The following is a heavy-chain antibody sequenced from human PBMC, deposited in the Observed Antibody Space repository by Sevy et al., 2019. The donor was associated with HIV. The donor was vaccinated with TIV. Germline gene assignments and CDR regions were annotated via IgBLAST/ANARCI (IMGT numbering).Heavy chain of an antibody. V-gene: IGHV3-9*01. Sequence: GGSLRLSCAASGFTFDDYAMHWVRQAPGKGLEWVSGISWNSGSIGYADSVKGRFTISRDNAKNSLYLQMNSLRAEDTALHYCAKDMQEKGAYCSSTSCYTGPYYWGQGTLVTVSS. D-gene: IGHD2-2*02. J-gene: IGHJ4*02. CDR2: ISWNSGSI. CDR3: AKDMQEKGAYCSSTSCYTGPYY. CDR1: GFTFDDYA.